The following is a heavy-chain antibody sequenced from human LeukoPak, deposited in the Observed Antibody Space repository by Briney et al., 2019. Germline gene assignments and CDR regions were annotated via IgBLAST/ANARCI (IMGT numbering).Heavy chain of an antibody. D-gene: IGHD3-22*01. CDR3: TRVRRGTSYYYDSSGYYYVS. CDR1: GFTFGDYA. V-gene: IGHV3-49*04. J-gene: IGHJ5*02. CDR2: IRSRAYDGTT. Sequence: PGGSLRLSCSASGFTFGDYAMSWVRQAPGKGLEWVGFIRSRAYDGTTEYAASVKGRFTISRDDSKSIAYLQMSSLKTEDTAVYYCTRVRRGTSYYYDSSGYYYVSWGQGTLVTVSS.